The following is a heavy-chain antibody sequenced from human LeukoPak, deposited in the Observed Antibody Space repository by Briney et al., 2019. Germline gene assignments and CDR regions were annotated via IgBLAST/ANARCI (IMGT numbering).Heavy chain of an antibody. CDR1: GGSICSISYY. V-gene: IGHV4-39*01. Sequence: SGNLSLTCTVSGGSICSISYYRGCIRQPPGKGLGWLGSIYFSGGTFYNPSLKSRVTVSVDTSQNQFSLKLSSVTAADTAVYYCASSDYDFWSGYPRPRWFAPWGQGTLVTVSS. CDR3: ASSDYDFWSGYPRPRWFAP. CDR2: IYFSGGT. J-gene: IGHJ5*02. D-gene: IGHD3-3*01.